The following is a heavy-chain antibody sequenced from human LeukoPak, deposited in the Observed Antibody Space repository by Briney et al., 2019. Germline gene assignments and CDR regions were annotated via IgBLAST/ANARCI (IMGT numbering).Heavy chain of an antibody. CDR2: ISSNSIYV. D-gene: IGHD1-14*01. J-gene: IGHJ4*02. CDR3: ARDQVDRIWYFDY. Sequence: GVSLRLSCAASEFTFSSYSMNRVRQAPGKGLEWVSSISSNSIYVFYADSMKGRFTISRDNAKNSLSLQMNSLRAEDTAVYYCARDQVDRIWYFDYWGQGTLVTVSS. V-gene: IGHV3-21*01. CDR1: EFTFSSYS.